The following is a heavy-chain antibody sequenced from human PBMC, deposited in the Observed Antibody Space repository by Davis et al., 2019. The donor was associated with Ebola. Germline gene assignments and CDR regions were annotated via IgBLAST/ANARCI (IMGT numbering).Heavy chain of an antibody. CDR3: AKEPLRSSLEWLLYYYYGMDV. CDR2: ISYDGSNK. V-gene: IGHV3-30*18. J-gene: IGHJ6*02. CDR1: GFTFSSYS. Sequence: GESLKISCAASGFTFSSYSMNWVRQAPGKGLEWVAVISYDGSNKYYADSVKGRFTISRDNSKNTLYLQMNSLRAEDTAVYYCAKEPLRSSLEWLLYYYYGMDVWGQGTTVTVPS. D-gene: IGHD3-3*02.